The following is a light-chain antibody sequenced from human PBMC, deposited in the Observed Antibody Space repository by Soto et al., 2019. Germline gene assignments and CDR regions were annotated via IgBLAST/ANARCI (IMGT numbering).Light chain of an antibody. CDR2: GAS. CDR3: KQYNNWPPRAWT. V-gene: IGKV3-15*01. CDR1: QSVSSN. Sequence: EIVMTQSPATLSVSPGERATLSCRASQSVSSNLAWYQQKPGQAPRLLIYGASTRATGIPARFSGSGSGTEFTLTISSLHSEDFAVYYCKQYNNWPPRAWTFGQGTKVEIK. J-gene: IGKJ1*01.